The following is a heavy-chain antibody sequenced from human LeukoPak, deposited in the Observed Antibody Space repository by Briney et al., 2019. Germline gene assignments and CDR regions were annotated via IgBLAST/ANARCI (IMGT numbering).Heavy chain of an antibody. J-gene: IGHJ4*02. CDR2: ISNDGSNK. CDR3: ARDGGGSYFNPSYYFDY. CDR1: GFTFSSYG. D-gene: IGHD1-26*01. V-gene: IGHV3-30*03. Sequence: GRSLRLSCAASGFTFSSYGMHWVRQAPGKGLEWVAVISNDGSNKFYADSVKGRFTISRDNSKNTLYLQMNSLRAEDTAVYYCARDGGGSYFNPSYYFDYWGQGTLVTVSS.